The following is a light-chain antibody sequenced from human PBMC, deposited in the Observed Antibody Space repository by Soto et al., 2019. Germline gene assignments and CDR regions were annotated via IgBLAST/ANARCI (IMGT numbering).Light chain of an antibody. CDR2: GTN. J-gene: IGLJ2*01. Sequence: QSVLTQPPSASGTPGQRVTISCSGSSPNIGSNHVNWYQQLPGTAPKLLIYGTNQRPSGVPDRISASKSGTSASLAISGLQSEDEADYYCTAWDESLNGRVFGGGTKLTVL. V-gene: IGLV1-44*01. CDR1: SPNIGSNH. CDR3: TAWDESLNGRV.